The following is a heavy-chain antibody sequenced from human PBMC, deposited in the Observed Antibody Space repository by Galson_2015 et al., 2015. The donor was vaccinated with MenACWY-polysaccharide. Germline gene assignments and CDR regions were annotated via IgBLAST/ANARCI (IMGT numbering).Heavy chain of an antibody. D-gene: IGHD3-10*01. CDR2: ISWNSVNL. V-gene: IGHV3-9*01. CDR3: AKDHASFGWPTFDS. Sequence: SLRLSCAGSGFSFHDYALTWLRQVPGKGLEWVSSISWNSVNLDYADSVRGRFTVSSDNARNSLYLQMNSLRVEDTALYFCAKDHASFGWPTFDSWGPGTLVTVSS. CDR1: GFSFHDYA. J-gene: IGHJ4*02.